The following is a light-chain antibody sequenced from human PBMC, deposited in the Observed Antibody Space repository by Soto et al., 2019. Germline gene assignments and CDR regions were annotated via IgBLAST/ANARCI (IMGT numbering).Light chain of an antibody. CDR1: SSDVGGYKY. CDR2: DVS. J-gene: IGLJ2*01. Sequence: QSALTQPASVSGSPGQSITISCTGTSSDVGGYKYVSWYQQHPGKAPKLMIYDVSNRPSGVSNRFSGSKSGNTASLTISGLQAEDEADYYCSSYPSSSTLVVFGGGTKLTVL. CDR3: SSYPSSSTLVV. V-gene: IGLV2-14*01.